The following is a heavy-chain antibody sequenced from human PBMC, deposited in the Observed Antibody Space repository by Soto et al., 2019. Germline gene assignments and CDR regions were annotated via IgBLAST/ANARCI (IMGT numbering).Heavy chain of an antibody. CDR2: IRSKANSYAT. CDR1: GFTFSGSA. Sequence: GGSLRLSCAASGFTFSGSAMHWVRQASGKGLEWVGRIRSKANSYATAYAASVKGRFTISRDDSKNTAYLQMNSLKTEDTAVYYCTRHYYDSSGPIDYWGQGTLVTVSS. J-gene: IGHJ4*02. D-gene: IGHD3-22*01. V-gene: IGHV3-73*01. CDR3: TRHYYDSSGPIDY.